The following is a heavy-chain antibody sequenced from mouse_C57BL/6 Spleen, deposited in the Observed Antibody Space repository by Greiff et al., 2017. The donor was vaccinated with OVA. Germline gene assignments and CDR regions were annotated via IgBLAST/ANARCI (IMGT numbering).Heavy chain of an antibody. CDR1: GYTFTSYW. V-gene: IGHV1-69*01. CDR3: ARGGRVNYFDY. CDR2: IDPSDSYT. J-gene: IGHJ2*01. D-gene: IGHD3-3*01. Sequence: QVQLQQSGAELVMPGASVKLSCKASGYTFTSYWMHWVKQRPGQGLEWIGEIDPSDSYTNYNQKFKGKSTLTVDKSSSTAYMQLSSLTSEDSAVYYCARGGRVNYFDYWGQGTTLTVSS.